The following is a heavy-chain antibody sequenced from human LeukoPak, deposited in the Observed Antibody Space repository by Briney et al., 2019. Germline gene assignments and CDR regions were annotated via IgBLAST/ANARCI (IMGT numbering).Heavy chain of an antibody. CDR1: GGSFSGYY. CDR2: INHSGST. CDR3: ARVGYSSSWYVNYYGMDV. D-gene: IGHD6-13*01. J-gene: IGHJ6*02. Sequence: SETLSLTCAVYGGSFSGYYWSWIRQPPGKGLEWIGEINHSGSTNYNPSLKSRVTISVDTSKNQFSLKLSSVTAADTAVYYCARVGYSSSWYVNYYGMDVWGQGTTVTVSS. V-gene: IGHV4-34*01.